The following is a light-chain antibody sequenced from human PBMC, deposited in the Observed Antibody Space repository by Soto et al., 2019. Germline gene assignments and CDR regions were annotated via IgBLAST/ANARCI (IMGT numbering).Light chain of an antibody. CDR2: DVN. CDR3: TSYASSSTHLV. Sequence: QSVLTQPASVSGSPGQSITLSCTGTSSDIGGYDFVSWYQRYPGKAPKLIIYDVNNRPSGVSNRFSGSKSGNTASLTISGLQAEDEAYYYCTSYASSSTHLVFGGGTKVTVL. CDR1: SSDIGGYDF. V-gene: IGLV2-14*01. J-gene: IGLJ2*01.